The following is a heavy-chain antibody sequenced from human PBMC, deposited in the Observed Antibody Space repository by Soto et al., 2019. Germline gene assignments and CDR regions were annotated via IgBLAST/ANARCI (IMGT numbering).Heavy chain of an antibody. Sequence: GGSLRLSCAASGVTFSSYAMSWVRQAPGKGLEWVSAISGSGGSTYYADSVKGRFTISRDNSKNTLYLQMNSLRAEDAAIYYCAKDYYDSSGDYYRWGAFDIWGQGTMVTVSS. CDR1: GVTFSSYA. J-gene: IGHJ3*02. CDR2: ISGSGGST. D-gene: IGHD3-22*01. V-gene: IGHV3-23*01. CDR3: AKDYYDSSGDYYRWGAFDI.